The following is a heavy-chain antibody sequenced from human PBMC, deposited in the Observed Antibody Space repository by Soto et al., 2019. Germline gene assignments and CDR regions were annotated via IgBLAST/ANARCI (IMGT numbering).Heavy chain of an antibody. CDR3: ARHESDFWSGYYPDVFDI. D-gene: IGHD3-3*01. CDR1: GYTFTSYW. V-gene: IGHV5-51*01. Sequence: GESLKISCKGSGYTFTSYWIGWVRQMPGKGLEWMGIIYPGDSDSRYSPSFQGQVTISADKSISTAYLQWSSLKASDTAMYYCARHESDFWSGYYPDVFDIWGQGTMVTVSS. CDR2: IYPGDSDS. J-gene: IGHJ3*02.